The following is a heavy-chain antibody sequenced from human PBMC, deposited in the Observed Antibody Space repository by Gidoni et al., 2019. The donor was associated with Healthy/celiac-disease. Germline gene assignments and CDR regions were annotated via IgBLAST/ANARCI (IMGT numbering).Heavy chain of an antibody. CDR1: GFTFSRYA. CDR3: AKAPPMMPFDY. D-gene: IGHD2-2*01. CDR2: ISGSGGST. Sequence: EVQLLESGGGLLQPGGSLSLSCAASGFTFSRYAMSWVRQAPGKGLEWVSAISGSGGSTYYADSVKGRFTISRDNSKNTLYLQRNSLRAEDTAVYYCAKAPPMMPFDYWGQGTLVTVSS. V-gene: IGHV3-23*01. J-gene: IGHJ4*02.